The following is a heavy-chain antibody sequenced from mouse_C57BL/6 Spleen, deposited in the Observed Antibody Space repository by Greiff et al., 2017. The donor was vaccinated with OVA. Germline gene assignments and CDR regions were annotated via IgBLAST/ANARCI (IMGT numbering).Heavy chain of an antibody. CDR1: GYTFTSYW. V-gene: IGHV1-59*01. J-gene: IGHJ2*01. Sequence: QVQLQQPGAELVRPGTSVKLSCKASGYTFTSYWMHWVKQRPGQGLEWIGVIDPSDSYTNYNQKFKGKATLTVDTSSSTAYMQLSSLTSEDSAVYYCARFETGTVPDYWGQGTTLTVSS. CDR2: IDPSDSYT. D-gene: IGHD4-1*01. CDR3: ARFETGTVPDY.